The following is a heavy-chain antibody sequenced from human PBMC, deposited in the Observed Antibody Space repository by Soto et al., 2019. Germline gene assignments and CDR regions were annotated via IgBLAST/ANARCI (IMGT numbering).Heavy chain of an antibody. V-gene: IGHV1-18*01. CDR3: ARDRVDCSGGNCWRSVEDT. Sequence: ASVKVSCKASGYTFTSYGISWVRQAPGQGLEWMGWISAYNGNTKYAQKLQGRVTMTTDTSTSTAYMELRSLRSEDTAVYYCARDRVDCSGGNCWRSVEDTWGQGTLVTSPQ. J-gene: IGHJ5*02. CDR2: ISAYNGNT. D-gene: IGHD2-15*01. CDR1: GYTFTSYG.